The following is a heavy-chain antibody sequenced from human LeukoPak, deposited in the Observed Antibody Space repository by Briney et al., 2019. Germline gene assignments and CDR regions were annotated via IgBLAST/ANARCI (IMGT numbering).Heavy chain of an antibody. CDR3: ARGLIPGADGTYYYYGMDV. Sequence: GGSLRLSCVSSGFIFRRDGMHCVSQAPGKGLEYVSAISNSGGSTYYANSVKGRFTISRDNSKNTLYLQMGGLRGEEMAVYYCARGLIPGADGTYYYYGMDVWGQGTTVTVSS. D-gene: IGHD6-13*01. CDR1: GFIFRRDG. V-gene: IGHV3-64*01. J-gene: IGHJ6*02. CDR2: ISNSGGST.